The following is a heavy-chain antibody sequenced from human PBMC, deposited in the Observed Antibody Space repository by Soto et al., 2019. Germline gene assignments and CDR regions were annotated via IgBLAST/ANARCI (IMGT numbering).Heavy chain of an antibody. D-gene: IGHD3-3*01. V-gene: IGHV2-5*02. CDR3: AHRVLRTVFGLVTTTAIYFDF. CDR2: SYWDDEK. J-gene: IGHJ4*02. CDR1: GFSLSTSGVG. Sequence: QITLNESGPTLVKPTETLTLTCTFSGFSLSTSGVGVGWIRQSPGKAPEWLALSYWDDEKRYSASLKSRLTRSKDTSKNQVVLTMANLDPADTATYHCAHRVLRTVFGLVTTTAIYFDFWGQGTPVAVSS.